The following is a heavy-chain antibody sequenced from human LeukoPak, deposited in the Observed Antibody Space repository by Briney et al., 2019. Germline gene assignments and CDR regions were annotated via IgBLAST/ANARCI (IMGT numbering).Heavy chain of an antibody. CDR2: INAGNGNT. CDR3: ARVGAAAGPYYFDH. J-gene: IGHJ4*02. CDR1: GYTFTSYA. D-gene: IGHD6-13*01. Sequence: ASVKVSCKASGYTFTSYAMHWVRQAPGQRLEWMGWINAGNGNTKYSQKFQGRVTITRDTSASTAYMELSSLRSEDTAVYYCARVGAAAGPYYFDHWGQGTLVTVSS. V-gene: IGHV1-3*01.